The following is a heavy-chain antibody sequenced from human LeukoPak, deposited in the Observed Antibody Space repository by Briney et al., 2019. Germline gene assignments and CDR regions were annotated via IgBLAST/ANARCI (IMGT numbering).Heavy chain of an antibody. CDR3: ARSEGHYDNSGFYSGIDY. V-gene: IGHV4-39*01. Sequence: KPSETLSLTCTVSGGSISSTKDFWGWIRQPPGKGLEWIGTLYYSGSTYYNPSLKSRVTMSADTSKNQFSLKLSSVTAADTAVYFCARSEGHYDNSGFYSGIDYWGQGMLITVSS. D-gene: IGHD3-22*01. CDR2: LYYSGST. J-gene: IGHJ4*02. CDR1: GGSISSTKDF.